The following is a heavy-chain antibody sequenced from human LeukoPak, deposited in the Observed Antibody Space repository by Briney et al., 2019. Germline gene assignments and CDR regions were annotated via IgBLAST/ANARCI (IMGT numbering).Heavy chain of an antibody. CDR3: ARVATAPWYFDY. Sequence: PSETLSLTCTVSGGSISSYCWSWIRQPPGKGLEWIGYIYTSGSTNYNPSLKSRVTISVDTSKNPFSLKLSSETAADTAVYYCARVATAPWYFDYWGQGTLVTVSS. V-gene: IGHV4-4*09. J-gene: IGHJ4*02. CDR2: IYTSGST. CDR1: GGSISSYC. D-gene: IGHD5-12*01.